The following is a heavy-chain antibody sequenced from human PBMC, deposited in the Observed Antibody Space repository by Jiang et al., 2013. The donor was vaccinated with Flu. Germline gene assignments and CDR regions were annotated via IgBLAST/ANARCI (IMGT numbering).Heavy chain of an antibody. J-gene: IGHJ6*02. V-gene: IGHV3-66*02. D-gene: IGHD6-13*01. CDR3: ARDKYLSSSWYSYYGMDV. Sequence: VQLVESGGGLVQPGGSLRLSCAASGFTVSSNYMSWVRQAPGKGLEWVSVIYSGGSTYYAASVKGRFTISRDNSKNTLYLQMNSLRAEDTAVYYCARDKYLSSSWYSYYGMDVWGQGTTVTVSS. CDR1: GFTVSSNY. CDR2: IYSGGST.